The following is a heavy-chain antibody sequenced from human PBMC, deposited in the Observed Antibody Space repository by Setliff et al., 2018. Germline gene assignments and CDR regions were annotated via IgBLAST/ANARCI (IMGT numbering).Heavy chain of an antibody. CDR2: IYYSGST. CDR1: GGSISSSSYY. J-gene: IGHJ4*02. Sequence: SETLSLTCTVSGGSISSSSYYWGWIRQPPGKGLEWIGSIYYSGSTYYNPSLKSRVTISVDTSKNQFSLKLSSVTAADTAVYYCARDWAAAAGTAVGDGLDYWGQGTLVTVSS. V-gene: IGHV4-39*07. CDR3: ARDWAAAAGTAVGDGLDY. D-gene: IGHD6-13*01.